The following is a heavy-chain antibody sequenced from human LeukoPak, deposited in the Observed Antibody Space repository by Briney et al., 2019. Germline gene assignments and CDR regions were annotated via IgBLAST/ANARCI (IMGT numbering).Heavy chain of an antibody. CDR1: AGSISSYY. J-gene: IGHJ6*02. CDR3: ARARSRCGGDCFYYYGMDV. V-gene: IGHV4-59*01. CDR2: IYYSVST. D-gene: IGHD2-21*02. Sequence: SETLSLTCTGSAGSISSYYWSWIRQPPGKGLEWIGYIYYSVSTNYNPSLKSRVTISVDKSKNQFSLKLGSVIAADTAVYYCARARSRCGGDCFYYYGMDVWGQGTTVTVSS.